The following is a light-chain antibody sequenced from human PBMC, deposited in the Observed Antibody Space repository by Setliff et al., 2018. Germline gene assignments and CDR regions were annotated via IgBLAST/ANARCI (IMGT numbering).Light chain of an antibody. Sequence: QSALTQPPSASGSPGQSVTISCTGTSSDVGYYKFVSWYQQHPGKAPKLIIYEVDKRPSGVPDRFSGSKSGNTAYLTISGLQTEDEAEYYCNAYASDTTYVFGSGTKVTVL. CDR1: SSDVGYYKF. V-gene: IGLV2-8*01. CDR3: NAYASDTTYV. CDR2: EVD. J-gene: IGLJ1*01.